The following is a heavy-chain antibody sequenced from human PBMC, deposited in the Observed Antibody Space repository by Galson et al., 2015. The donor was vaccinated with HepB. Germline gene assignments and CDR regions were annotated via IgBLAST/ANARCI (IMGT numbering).Heavy chain of an antibody. CDR2: FDPEDGET. CDR1: GYTLTELS. V-gene: IGHV1-24*01. J-gene: IGHJ4*02. D-gene: IGHD3-3*01. CDR3: ATGGIGTIFGVVIPFDY. Sequence: SVKVSCKVSGYTLTELSIHWVRQTPGKGLEWMGGFDPEDGETIYAQKFQGRVTMTEDTSTDTAYMELRSLRSEDTAVYYCATGGIGTIFGVVIPFDYWGQGTLVTVSS.